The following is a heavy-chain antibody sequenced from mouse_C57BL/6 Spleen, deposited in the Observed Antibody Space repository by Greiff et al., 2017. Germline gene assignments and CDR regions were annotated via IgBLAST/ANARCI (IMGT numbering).Heavy chain of an antibody. CDR3: ARSRDYDEFAY. V-gene: IGHV1-82*01. CDR2: IYPGDGDT. Sequence: QVQLQQSGPELVKPGASVKISCKASGYAFSSSWMNWVKQRPGKGLEWIGRIYPGDGDTNYNGKFKGKATLTADKSSSTAYMQLSSLTSEDSAVYCCARSRDYDEFAYWGQGTLVTVSA. J-gene: IGHJ3*01. CDR1: GYAFSSSW. D-gene: IGHD2-4*01.